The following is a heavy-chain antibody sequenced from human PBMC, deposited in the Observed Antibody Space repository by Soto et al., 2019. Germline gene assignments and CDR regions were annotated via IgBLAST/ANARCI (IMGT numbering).Heavy chain of an antibody. V-gene: IGHV3-30*18. CDR3: AKDGHYYGSGSYHLSGVHFDY. J-gene: IGHJ4*02. CDR2: ISYDGSNK. D-gene: IGHD3-10*01. CDR1: GFTFSSYG. Sequence: QVQLVESGGGVVQPGRSLRLSCAASGFTFSSYGMHWVRQAPGKGLEWVAVISYDGSNKYYADSVKGRFTISRDNSKNTLYLQMNSLRAEDTAVYYCAKDGHYYGSGSYHLSGVHFDYWGQGTLVTVSS.